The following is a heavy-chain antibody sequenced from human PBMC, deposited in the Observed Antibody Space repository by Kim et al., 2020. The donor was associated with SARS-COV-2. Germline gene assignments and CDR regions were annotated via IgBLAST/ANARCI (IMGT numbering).Heavy chain of an antibody. J-gene: IGHJ4*02. D-gene: IGHD4-17*01. CDR3: ARVLSRYYFDY. V-gene: IGHV1-3*01. Sequence: ASVKVSCKASGYTFTSYAMHWVRQAPGQRLEWMGWINAGNGNTKYSQKFQGRVTITRDTSASTAYMALSSLRSEDTAVYYCARVLSRYYFDYWGQGTLVTVSS. CDR2: INAGNGNT. CDR1: GYTFTSYA.